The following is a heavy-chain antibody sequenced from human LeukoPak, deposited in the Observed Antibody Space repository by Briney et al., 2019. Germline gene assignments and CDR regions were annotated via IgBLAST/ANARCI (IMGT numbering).Heavy chain of an antibody. CDR3: AKNRGGSYYSGSDY. CDR2: VRGSDAGT. CDR1: GFTFSSYA. J-gene: IGHJ4*02. V-gene: IGHV3-23*01. D-gene: IGHD1-26*01. Sequence: GGSLRLSCAASGFTFSSYAMNWVRQAPGKGLEWVSAVRGSDAGTSYADSVKGRFTISRDNSKNTLYLQMNSLRAEDTAVYYCAKNRGGSYYSGSDYCGQGTLVTVSS.